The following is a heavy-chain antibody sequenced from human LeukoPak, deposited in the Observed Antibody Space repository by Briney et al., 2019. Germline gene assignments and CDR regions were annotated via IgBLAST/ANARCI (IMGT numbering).Heavy chain of an antibody. CDR2: IYYSGST. J-gene: IGHJ4*02. CDR1: GGSISGYY. V-gene: IGHV4-59*08. D-gene: IGHD3-22*01. CDR3: AKVSDRDSSGYYWGFEY. Sequence: PSETLSLTCTVSGGSISGYYWSWIRQPPGKGLECIGYIYYSGSTNYNPSLKSRVTISVDTSRNHISLKLTSVAAADTAVYYCAKVSDRDSSGYYWGFEYWGQGTLVTVSS.